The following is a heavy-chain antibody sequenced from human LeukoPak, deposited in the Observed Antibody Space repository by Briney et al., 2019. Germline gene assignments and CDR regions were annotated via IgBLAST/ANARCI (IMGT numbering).Heavy chain of an antibody. V-gene: IGHV1-18*01. D-gene: IGHD1-26*01. J-gene: IGHJ3*02. CDR3: ARAGWWELPRYAFDI. CDR2: ISGYNGYT. CDR1: GYIFSNFG. Sequence: ASVKVSCKASGYIFSNFGINWVRQAPGQGLEWMGWISGYNGYTKYAQKLQGRVTMTTDTSTSTAHMELRSLRSDDTAVYYCARAGWWELPRYAFDIWGQGTMVTVSS.